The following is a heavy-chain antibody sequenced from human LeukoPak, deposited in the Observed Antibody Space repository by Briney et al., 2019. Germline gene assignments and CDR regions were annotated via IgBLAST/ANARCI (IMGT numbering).Heavy chain of an antibody. D-gene: IGHD2-15*01. CDR3: ARLGRAYYYYYYMDV. Sequence: SETLSLTCALSGGSITDYFYNWVRQPPGKGLEWIGEINHSGSSTYNPSLKSRVIISVDTSKNQFSLKLSSVTAADTAVYYCARLGRAYYYYYYMDVWGKGTTVTISS. V-gene: IGHV4-34*01. J-gene: IGHJ6*03. CDR1: GGSITDYF. CDR2: INHSGSS.